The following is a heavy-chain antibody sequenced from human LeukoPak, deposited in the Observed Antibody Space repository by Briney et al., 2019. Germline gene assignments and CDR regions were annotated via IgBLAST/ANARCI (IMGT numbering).Heavy chain of an antibody. D-gene: IGHD2-2*01. Sequence: PGGSLRLSCAASGLTFSSYSMSWVRQAPGKGLEWVSGISFSGTTTYYADSVKGRFTVSRDNSKNTLYLQMDGLRAEDTAVYYCARDPTELQLLSYYFGSWGQGTLVAVSS. V-gene: IGHV3-23*01. CDR3: ARDPTELQLLSYYFGS. CDR2: ISFSGTTT. CDR1: GLTFSSYS. J-gene: IGHJ4*02.